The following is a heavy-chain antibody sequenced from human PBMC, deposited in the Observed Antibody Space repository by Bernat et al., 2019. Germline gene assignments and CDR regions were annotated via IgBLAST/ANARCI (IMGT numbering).Heavy chain of an antibody. CDR2: IVVGSGNT. CDR1: GFTFTSSA. Sequence: QMQLVQSGPEVKKPGTSVKVSCKASGFTFTSSAVQWVRQARGQRLEWIGWIVVGSGNTNYAQKFQERVTITRDMSTSTAYMELSSLRSGDTAVYYCAGGSSPYYYYGMDVWGQGTTVTVSS. CDR3: AGGSSPYYYYGMDV. J-gene: IGHJ6*02. D-gene: IGHD1-26*01. V-gene: IGHV1-58*01.